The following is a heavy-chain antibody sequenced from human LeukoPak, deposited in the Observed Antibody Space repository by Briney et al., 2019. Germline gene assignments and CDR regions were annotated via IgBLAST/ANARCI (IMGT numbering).Heavy chain of an antibody. Sequence: QPGGSLRFSCAASGFTFSSYWMHWVRQAPGKGLVWVSRINSDGSRISYADSVKGRFTISRDNSKNTLYLQMNSLRAEDTAVYYCARDKAGDPYYFDYWGQGTLVTVSS. V-gene: IGHV3-74*01. CDR2: INSDGSRI. CDR1: GFTFSSYW. D-gene: IGHD7-27*01. CDR3: ARDKAGDPYYFDY. J-gene: IGHJ4*02.